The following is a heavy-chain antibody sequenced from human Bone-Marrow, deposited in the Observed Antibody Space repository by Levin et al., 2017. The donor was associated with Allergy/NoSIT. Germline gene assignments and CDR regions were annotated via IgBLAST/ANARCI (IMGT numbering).Heavy chain of an antibody. D-gene: IGHD6-19*01. CDR2: INTFNGIT. Sequence: ASVKVSCKTSGYSFSKYGLSWVRQAPGQGLEWMGWINTFNGITDYAQKFQDRVTMTTDTRTSTVYMEVKSLKSDDTGGYYCAREGQQWPSVPGEYYHYGMDGWGPGTTVIVSS. CDR3: AREGQQWPSVPGEYYHYGMDG. J-gene: IGHJ6*02. V-gene: IGHV1-18*01. CDR1: GYSFSKYG.